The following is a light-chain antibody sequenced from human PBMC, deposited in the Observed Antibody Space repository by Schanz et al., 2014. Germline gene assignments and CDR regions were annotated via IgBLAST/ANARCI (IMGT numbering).Light chain of an antibody. J-gene: IGKJ2*01. CDR1: RSVTTN. V-gene: IGKV3-15*01. Sequence: VMTQSPATLSVSPGERVTLSCRASRSVTTNLAWYRQKSGQAPWLLIYGASTRATGVPVRFSGSGSGTEFTLTISSLQSEDFAVYYCQQYDKWPGTFGQGTKLEIK. CDR2: GAS. CDR3: QQYDKWPGT.